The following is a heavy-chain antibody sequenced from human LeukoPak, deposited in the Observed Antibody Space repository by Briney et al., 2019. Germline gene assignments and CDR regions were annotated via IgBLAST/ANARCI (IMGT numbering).Heavy chain of an antibody. CDR1: GGSFSGYY. CDR3: ARGSRFDP. J-gene: IGHJ5*02. V-gene: IGHV4-34*01. Sequence: SETLSLTCAVYGGSFSGYYWSWIRQPPGKGLEWIGEINHSGSTNYNPSLKSRVTISVDTSKNQFSLKLSSVTAADTAVYYCARGSRFDPWGQGTLVTVSS. CDR2: INHSGST.